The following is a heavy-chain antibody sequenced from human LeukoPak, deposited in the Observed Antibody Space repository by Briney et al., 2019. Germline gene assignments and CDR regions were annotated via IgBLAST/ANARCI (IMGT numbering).Heavy chain of an antibody. CDR1: GYTFSSYW. Sequence: GGSLRLSCVASGYTFSSYWMSWVRQAPGKGLEWVANIKQDGSEKYYVDSVKGRFTISRDNAKNSLYLQMNSLRAEDTAVYYCARALGYSSSPSPYYYYGMDVWGQGTTVTVSS. CDR3: ARALGYSSSPSPYYYYGMDV. J-gene: IGHJ6*02. CDR2: IKQDGSEK. V-gene: IGHV3-7*01. D-gene: IGHD6-13*01.